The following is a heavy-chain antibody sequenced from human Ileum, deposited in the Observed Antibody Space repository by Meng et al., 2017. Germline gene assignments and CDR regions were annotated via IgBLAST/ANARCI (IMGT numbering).Heavy chain of an antibody. Sequence: GESLKISCAASGFTFSSVSMSWVRQAPGKGLEWVSVISGNGAVTDHADSVKGRFTISRDNSKNTLYLQMNSLRAEDTAVYYCAKGGRRDAYEWGQGTLVTVSS. J-gene: IGHJ4*02. CDR3: AKGGRRDAYE. D-gene: IGHD5-24*01. V-gene: IGHV3-23*01. CDR2: ISGNGAVT. CDR1: GFTFSSVS.